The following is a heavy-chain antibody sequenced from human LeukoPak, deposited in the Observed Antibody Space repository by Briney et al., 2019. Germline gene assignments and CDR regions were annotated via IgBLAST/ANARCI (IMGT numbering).Heavy chain of an antibody. CDR1: GGSISSGDYY. D-gene: IGHD3-22*01. Sequence: SQTLSLTCTVSGGSISSGDYYWSWIRQPPGKGLEWIGYIYYSGSTNYNPSLKSRVTISVDTSKNQFSLKLSSVTAADTAVYYCARDYGYYGRYYFDYWGQGTLVTVSS. CDR2: IYYSGST. CDR3: ARDYGYYGRYYFDY. V-gene: IGHV4-61*08. J-gene: IGHJ4*02.